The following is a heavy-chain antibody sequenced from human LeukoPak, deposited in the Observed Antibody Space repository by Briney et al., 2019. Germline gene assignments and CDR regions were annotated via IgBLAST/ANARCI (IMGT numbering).Heavy chain of an antibody. V-gene: IGHV3-7*01. D-gene: IGHD5-24*01. J-gene: IGHJ4*02. Sequence: GGSLRLSCEASGFTLGTFWMSWVRQAPGKGLEWVASIKQDESEKHYVESVKGRFTISRDNAKNSLYLQMNSLRGEDTAVYYCARPRWLQFGPHDSWGRGTLVTVSS. CDR2: IKQDESEK. CDR3: ARPRWLQFGPHDS. CDR1: GFTLGTFW.